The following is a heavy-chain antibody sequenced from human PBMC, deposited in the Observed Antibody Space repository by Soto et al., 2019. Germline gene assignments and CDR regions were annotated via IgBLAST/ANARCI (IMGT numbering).Heavy chain of an antibody. D-gene: IGHD2-15*01. CDR3: AAMKVVVAATRLHYYGMDV. V-gene: IGHV1-58*01. CDR2: IVVGSGNT. CDR1: GFTFTSSA. J-gene: IGHJ6*02. Sequence: SVKVSCKASGFTFTSSAVQWVRQARGQRLEWIGWIVVGSGNTNYAQKFQERVTITRDMFTSTAYMELSSLRSEDTAVYYCAAMKVVVAATRLHYYGMDVWGQGTTVTVSS.